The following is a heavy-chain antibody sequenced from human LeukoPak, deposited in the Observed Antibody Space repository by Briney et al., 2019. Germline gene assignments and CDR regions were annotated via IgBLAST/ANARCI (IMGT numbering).Heavy chain of an antibody. V-gene: IGHV4-30-2*01. CDR3: ARASGGYDGLDI. Sequence: SQTLSLTCTVSGGTISSGGYSWSWIRQPPGKGLEWIGYIYHRGSTYYNPSLKSRVTISEDRSKDQFSLNLSSVTAADTAVYYCARASGGYDGLDIWGQGTMVTVSS. CDR2: IYHRGST. J-gene: IGHJ3*02. D-gene: IGHD5-12*01. CDR1: GGTISSGGYS.